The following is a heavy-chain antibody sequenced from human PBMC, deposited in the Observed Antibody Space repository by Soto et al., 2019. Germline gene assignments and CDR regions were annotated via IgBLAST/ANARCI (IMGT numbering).Heavy chain of an antibody. J-gene: IGHJ3*02. CDR1: GGTFSDSV. V-gene: IGHV1-69*13. D-gene: IGHD5-12*01. Sequence: GASVKVSCKASGGTFSDSVTSWVRQAPGQGLEWMGGIVPIFGKANLAEKFQDRVTITADESTSTAYMELSSLRSDDSAVYYCAREGLEMATIGLAFDIWGQGTMVTVSS. CDR2: IVPIFGKA. CDR3: AREGLEMATIGLAFDI.